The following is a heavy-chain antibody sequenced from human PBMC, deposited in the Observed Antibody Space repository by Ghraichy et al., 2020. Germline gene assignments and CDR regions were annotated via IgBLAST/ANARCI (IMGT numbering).Heavy chain of an antibody. J-gene: IGHJ3*02. CDR1: GGSVSSGGYY. CDR2: IYYSGSA. D-gene: IGHD3-22*01. CDR3: ARLSSSSYFPDAFDM. V-gene: IGHV4-31*02. Sequence: SETLSLTCSVSGGSVSSGGYYWSWIRQHPGNGLEWIGYIYYSGSAYYNPSLKSRVTMSVDTSENQFSLKLSSLTAADTDVYYCARLSSSSYFPDAFDMWGQGTMVTVSS.